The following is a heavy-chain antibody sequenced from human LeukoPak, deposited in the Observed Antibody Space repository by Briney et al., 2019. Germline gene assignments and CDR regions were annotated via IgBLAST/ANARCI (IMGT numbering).Heavy chain of an antibody. CDR2: ISGSSSYI. CDR3: ARDQSSVAGTTYNWFDP. J-gene: IGHJ5*02. CDR1: GFTFSSYS. Sequence: GGSLRLSCAASGFTFSSYSMNWIRQAPGKGLEWVSSISGSSSYIYYADSVKGRFTVSRANAKNSLYLQMNSLRAEDTAVYYCARDQSSVAGTTYNWFDPWGQGTLVTVSS. D-gene: IGHD6-19*01. V-gene: IGHV3-21*01.